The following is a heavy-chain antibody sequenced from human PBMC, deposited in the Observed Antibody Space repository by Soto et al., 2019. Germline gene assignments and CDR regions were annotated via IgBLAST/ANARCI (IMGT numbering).Heavy chain of an antibody. CDR1: GFTFISFW. D-gene: IGHD3-10*01. CDR3: ARDSPQSMVRGVRIN. J-gene: IGHJ4*02. CDR2: IRQDGNEK. V-gene: IGHV3-7*01. Sequence: GGSLRLSCAASGFTFISFWMSWVLQAPGSRLEWVANIRQDGNEKYYVDSVKGRFTISRDNAKNSVYLQMNSLRAEDTAVYYCARDSPQSMVRGVRINWGQGTLVTVSS.